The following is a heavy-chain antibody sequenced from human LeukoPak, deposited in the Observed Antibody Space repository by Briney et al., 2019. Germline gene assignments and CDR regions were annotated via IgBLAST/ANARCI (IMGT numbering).Heavy chain of an antibody. V-gene: IGHV1-69*06. CDR1: LGTFSSYA. Sequence: SVKVSCKASLGTFSSYAISTVRQAPGQGLEWMGGIIPIFGTANYAQKFQGRVTITADKSTSTAYMELSSLRSEDTAVYYCARGDLNNWFDPWGQGTLVTVSS. J-gene: IGHJ5*02. CDR3: ARGDLNNWFDP. D-gene: IGHD3/OR15-3a*01. CDR2: IIPIFGTA.